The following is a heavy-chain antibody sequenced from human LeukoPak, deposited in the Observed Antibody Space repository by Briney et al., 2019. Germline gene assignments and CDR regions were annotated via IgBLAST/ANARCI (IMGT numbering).Heavy chain of an antibody. CDR3: ARDRWGITGTD. D-gene: IGHD1-20*01. CDR1: VGSISIHY. V-gene: IGHV4-59*11. Sequence: PSETLSLTCTVSVGSISIHYWSCIPHPPGKGLQWIGYISYSGSNNYNTSLKSRVTISIDTSRRQFSLKLSSVTAADTAVYYCARDRWGITGTDWGQGTLVTVS. CDR2: ISYSGSN. J-gene: IGHJ4*02.